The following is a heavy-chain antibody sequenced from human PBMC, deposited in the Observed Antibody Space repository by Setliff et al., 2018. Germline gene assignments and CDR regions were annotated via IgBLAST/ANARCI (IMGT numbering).Heavy chain of an antibody. CDR2: IKQDGSEK. Sequence: PGGSLRLSCTASGFTFNKHWMTWVRQAPGNGLEWVANIKQDGSEKYYVDSVKGRFTISRDNVKNSLYLQMSSLGAEDTAVYYCAKPTTVTTTHYYYYMDVWGKGTTVTVSS. D-gene: IGHD4-4*01. CDR3: AKPTTVTTTHYYYYMDV. CDR1: GFTFNKHW. V-gene: IGHV3-7*03. J-gene: IGHJ6*03.